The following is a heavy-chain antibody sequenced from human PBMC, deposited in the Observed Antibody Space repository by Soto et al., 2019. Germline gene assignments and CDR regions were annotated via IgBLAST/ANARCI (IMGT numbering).Heavy chain of an antibody. D-gene: IGHD2-21*02. CDR2: ISSRGTTI. V-gene: IGHV3-48*03. Sequence: GSLRLSCAASGFTFSSYEMNWVRQAPGKGLEWVSYISSRGTTIYYADSVKGRFTISRDNAENSLFLQMNSLRAEDTAIYYCVSPSDWPDYWGQGTPVTVSS. CDR3: VSPSDWPDY. CDR1: GFTFSSYE. J-gene: IGHJ4*02.